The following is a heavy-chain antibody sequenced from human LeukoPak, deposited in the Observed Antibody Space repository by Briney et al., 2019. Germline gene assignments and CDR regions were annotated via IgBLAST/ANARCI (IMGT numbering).Heavy chain of an antibody. V-gene: IGHV3-15*01. D-gene: IGHD3-3*01. J-gene: IGHJ4*02. CDR2: IKSKTDGGTT. CDR3: TTVTIFGVVIIPYDY. CDR1: GFTFSNAW. Sequence: GGSLRLSCAASGFTFSNAWMSWVRQAPGKGLEWVGRIKSKTDGGTTDYAAPAKGRFTISRDDSKNTLYLQMNSLKTEDTAVYYCTTVTIFGVVIIPYDYWGQGTLVTVSS.